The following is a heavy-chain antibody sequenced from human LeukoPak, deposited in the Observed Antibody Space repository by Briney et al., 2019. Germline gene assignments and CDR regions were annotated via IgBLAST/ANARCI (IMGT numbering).Heavy chain of an antibody. CDR2: IYHSGSP. CDR1: GYPISSGYY. J-gene: IGHJ4*02. D-gene: IGHD2-2*01. Sequence: SETLSLTCTVSGYPISSGYYWGWIRQPPGKGLEWIGTIYHSGSPYYNPSLKSRVTISVDTSKNQFSLKLTSVTTADTAVYYCARVRGYCSSTICYRYYFGYWGQGTLVTVSS. V-gene: IGHV4-38-2*02. CDR3: ARVRGYCSSTICYRYYFGY.